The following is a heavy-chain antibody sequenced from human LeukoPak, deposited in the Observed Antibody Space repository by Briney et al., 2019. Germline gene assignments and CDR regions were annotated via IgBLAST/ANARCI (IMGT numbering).Heavy chain of an antibody. CDR3: ARDGGLFDI. CDR2: INPSGGST. J-gene: IGHJ3*02. CDR1: GYTFPSYF. V-gene: IGHV1-46*01. Sequence: GASVKVSCKACGYTFPSYFMHWVRQAAGQGLEWMGIINPSGGSTSYAQMFQGRVTMTRGTATRTAYMELSSLRSEDTAVYYWARDGGLFDIWGQGTMVTVSS.